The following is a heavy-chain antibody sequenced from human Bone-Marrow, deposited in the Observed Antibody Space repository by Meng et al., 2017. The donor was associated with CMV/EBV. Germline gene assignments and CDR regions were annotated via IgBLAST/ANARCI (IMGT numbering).Heavy chain of an antibody. V-gene: IGHV4-34*01. Sequence: CAVYGGYYSGYYWSWIRQPPGKGLEWIGEIKNSGSTNYNPSLKSRVTISVDTSKNQFSLKLSSVTAADTAVYYCARYPYSSGWYWFDPWGQGTLVTVSS. D-gene: IGHD6-19*01. CDR1: GGYYSGYY. CDR2: IKNSGST. CDR3: ARYPYSSGWYWFDP. J-gene: IGHJ5*02.